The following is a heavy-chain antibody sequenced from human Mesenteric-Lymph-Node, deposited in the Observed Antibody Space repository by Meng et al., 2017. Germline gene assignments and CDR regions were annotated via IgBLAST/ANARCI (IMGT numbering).Heavy chain of an antibody. Sequence: VQLVESGGGFVNPGGSLRLSCAVSGIPFMDAWMSWVRQAPGKGLEWVGRIKSNGDGGTTDYAAPVKGRFTISRDDSKNTLFLQMDSLKTEDTAVYYCTPDPWGYWGQGTLVTVSS. CDR1: GIPFMDAW. V-gene: IGHV3-15*01. D-gene: IGHD3-16*01. CDR2: IKSNGDGGTT. J-gene: IGHJ4*02. CDR3: TPDPWGY.